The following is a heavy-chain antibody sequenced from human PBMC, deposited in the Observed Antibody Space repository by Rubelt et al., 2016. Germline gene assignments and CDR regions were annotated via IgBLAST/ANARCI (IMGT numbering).Heavy chain of an antibody. D-gene: IGHD6-19*01. V-gene: IGHV4-4*02. CDR2: INHSGRT. Sequence: VQLLESGGGLVQPGGSLRLSCAASGCTFSSYAMSWVRQAQGKGLEGIGEINHSGRTHYNPSLKSRVTISVDQTENKFSQRLGSVTAAEPAGYYCARGEGAVAGRGYYFDYWGQGTLVTVSS. CDR3: ARGEGAVAGRGYYFDY. CDR1: GCTFSSYA. J-gene: IGHJ4*02.